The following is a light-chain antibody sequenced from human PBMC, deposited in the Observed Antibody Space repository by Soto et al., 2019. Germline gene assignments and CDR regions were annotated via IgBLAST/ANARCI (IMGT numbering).Light chain of an antibody. J-gene: IGKJ4*01. CDR2: RAS. CDR3: QQSYDSPPT. V-gene: IGKV1-39*01. CDR1: QTINNY. Sequence: DIQMTQSPSTLYASVGDRVTIACRASQTINNYLNWYQQKPGKAPPCLIFRASSLQGGVSSTLIGSGAGTDYTLTSSSLQPEDFAIDYCQQSYDSPPTFGGGTKV.